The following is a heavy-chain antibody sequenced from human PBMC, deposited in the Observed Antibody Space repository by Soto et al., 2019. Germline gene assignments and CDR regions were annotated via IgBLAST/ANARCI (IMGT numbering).Heavy chain of an antibody. CDR1: GDSMGAHY. CDR3: ARGRGRVPTVRGLILQFSYFDP. Sequence: QVQLQESGPGLVKPSETLSLTCTVSGDSMGAHYWGWIRQAAGKGLEWIGRLHSSGSTDYNPSLKSRVTMSADTSRNQFSLKLTSMTAADTAVYYCARGRGRVPTVRGLILQFSYFDPWGQGILVTVSS. D-gene: IGHD3-10*01. CDR2: LHSSGST. V-gene: IGHV4-4*07. J-gene: IGHJ5*02.